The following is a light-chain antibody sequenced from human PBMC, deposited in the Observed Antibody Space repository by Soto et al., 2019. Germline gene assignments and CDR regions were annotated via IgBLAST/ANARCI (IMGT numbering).Light chain of an antibody. CDR1: QSVGSSH. V-gene: IGKV3-20*01. CDR2: GAS. J-gene: IGKJ1*01. CDR3: QQYGSAPWT. Sequence: EIVLTQSPGTLSLSPGERATLSCRASQSVGSSHLAWYQQKPGQAPRLLIYGASSRATGIPDRFSGSGSGTDFTLTISRLETEDFAVYYCQQYGSAPWTFGQGTKVEIK.